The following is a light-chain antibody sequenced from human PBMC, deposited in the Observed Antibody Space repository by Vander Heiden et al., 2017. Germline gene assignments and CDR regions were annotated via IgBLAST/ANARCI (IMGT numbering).Light chain of an antibody. CDR1: SSDVGDYNY. Sequence: QSALTQPASVSGSPGQSITISCTGTSSDVGDYNYVSWYQQHPGKAPNLIIYEVIFRPSGISDRFSGSKSGNTASLTISGLQAEDEADYYCSSYATTSLSWLFGGGTKVTVL. J-gene: IGLJ2*01. CDR3: SSYATTSLSWL. CDR2: EVI. V-gene: IGLV2-14*01.